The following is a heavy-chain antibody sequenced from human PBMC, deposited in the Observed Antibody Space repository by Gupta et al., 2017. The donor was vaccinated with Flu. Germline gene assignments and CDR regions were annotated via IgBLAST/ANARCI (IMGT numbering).Heavy chain of an antibody. CDR2: IDGGGNAR. Sequence: EVQFVESGGGLVQRGGCRRLSCAASGLASSDSPMNWVRQAPGKGLEWISYIDGGGNARYYADSVKGRFTVSRDNVESSLYLQMTGLRDEDSAMYYCATSLTLLDHWGQGTLVTVSS. D-gene: IGHD2-21*02. CDR3: ATSLTLLDH. J-gene: IGHJ4*02. CDR1: GLASSDSP. V-gene: IGHV3-48*02.